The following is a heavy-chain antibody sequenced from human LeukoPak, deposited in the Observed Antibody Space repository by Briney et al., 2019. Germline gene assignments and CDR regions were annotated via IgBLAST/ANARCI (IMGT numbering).Heavy chain of an antibody. Sequence: PGGSLRLSCAASGFTFVDYATHWVRQAPGKGPGWVSGISWNSGIIGYADSVKGRFTISRDNAKNSLYLQMNSLRAEDTALYYCAKDRTGYYDSSGYFDYWGQGTLVTVSS. V-gene: IGHV3-9*01. D-gene: IGHD3-22*01. CDR1: GFTFVDYA. J-gene: IGHJ4*02. CDR3: AKDRTGYYDSSGYFDY. CDR2: ISWNSGII.